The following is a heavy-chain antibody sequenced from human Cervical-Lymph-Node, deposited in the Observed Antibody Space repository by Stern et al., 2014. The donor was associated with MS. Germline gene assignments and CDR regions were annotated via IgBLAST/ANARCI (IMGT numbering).Heavy chain of an antibody. V-gene: IGHV5-51*01. J-gene: IGHJ4*02. CDR2: IYPYDSDT. CDR3: ARHVQGFDY. Sequence: EVQLVESGAEVKKPGESLKISCKLSGYSFTIYYIAWVRQMPGKGLEWMGVIYPYDSDTTYRPSFQGQVTISADKSITTAYLQWSSLRASDPAMYYCARHVQGFDYWGQGTLVTVSS. CDR1: GYSFTIYY.